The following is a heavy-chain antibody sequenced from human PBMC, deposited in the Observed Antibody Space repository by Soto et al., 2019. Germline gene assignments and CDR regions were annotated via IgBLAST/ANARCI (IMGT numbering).Heavy chain of an antibody. J-gene: IGHJ3*02. V-gene: IGHV5-51*01. Sequence: PGESLKISCKGSGYSFTKYWIGWVRQMPGKGLEWMAIIYPDESDTRYSPSFQGQVTISADKSISTAYLQWSSLKASDTAMYYCARASITKIAVVITEAFDIWGQGTMVT. CDR2: IYPDESDT. D-gene: IGHD3-22*01. CDR3: ARASITKIAVVITEAFDI. CDR1: GYSFTKYW.